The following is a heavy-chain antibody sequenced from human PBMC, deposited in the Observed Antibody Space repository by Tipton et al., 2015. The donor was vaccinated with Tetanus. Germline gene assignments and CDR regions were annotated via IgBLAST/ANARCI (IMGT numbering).Heavy chain of an antibody. CDR2: IYYTGGT. Sequence: TLSLTCTVSGASITSFYWSWIRQSPGKGLEWLGDIYYTGGTHYNPSLKGRLTISVDTSKNHFSLKLSSVTAADTAVYYCATTEYSSGWYNWGQGTLVTVSS. D-gene: IGHD6-19*01. CDR3: ATTEYSSGWYN. J-gene: IGHJ4*02. CDR1: GASITSFY. V-gene: IGHV4-59*01.